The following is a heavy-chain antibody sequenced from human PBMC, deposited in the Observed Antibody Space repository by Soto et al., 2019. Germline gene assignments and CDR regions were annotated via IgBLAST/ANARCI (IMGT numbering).Heavy chain of an antibody. J-gene: IGHJ5*02. D-gene: IGHD6-19*01. CDR3: AKNPSVAVGYYDL. V-gene: IGHV3-23*01. CDR2: ISGSGDST. CDR1: GFIFGSYA. Sequence: HPGGSLRLSCVASGFIFGSYAMSWVRQTPGRGLEWVSAISGSGDSTYYADSVKGRFTISRDNSKNTLYLQMNSLRAEDTALYYCAKNPSVAVGYYDLWGQGTLVTVSS.